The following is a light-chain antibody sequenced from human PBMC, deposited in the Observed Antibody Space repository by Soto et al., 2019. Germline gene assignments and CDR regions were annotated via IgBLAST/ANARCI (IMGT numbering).Light chain of an antibody. CDR2: GAS. V-gene: IGKV3-11*01. CDR3: QQRADWPRT. CDR1: QSVTNY. Sequence: DIVLTQHPATLSLSPGERATLSCRASQSVTNYLAWFQQKPGQAPRLLIYGASNRATGIPARFSGSGSGTDFTLTISGLEPEDFAVYYCQQRADWPRTFGQGTRLEI. J-gene: IGKJ5*01.